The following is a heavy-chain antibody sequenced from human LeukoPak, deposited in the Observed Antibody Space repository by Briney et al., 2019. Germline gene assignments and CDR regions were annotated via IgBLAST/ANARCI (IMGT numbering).Heavy chain of an antibody. CDR2: IYHSGST. D-gene: IGHD3-10*01. V-gene: IGHV4-30-2*01. J-gene: IGHJ5*02. CDR1: GGSISSGGYS. Sequence: SQTLSLTCAVSGGSISSGGYSWSWIRQPPGKGLEWIGYIYHSGSTYYNPSLKSRVTISVDRSKNQFSLKLSSVTAADTAVYYCARGLIDYGSGSYPWPYHWFDPWGQGTLVTVSS. CDR3: ARGLIDYGSGSYPWPYHWFDP.